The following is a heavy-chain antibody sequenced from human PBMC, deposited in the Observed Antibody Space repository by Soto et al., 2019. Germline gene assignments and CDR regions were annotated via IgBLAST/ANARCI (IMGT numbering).Heavy chain of an antibody. CDR1: RVIVCSSA. J-gene: IGHJ4*02. CDR3: AKVVQYYDGTGDDYNPAAV. Sequence: ACASCRVIVCSSAMHVSLKTPGKELEYVSAISSSGGSTYYADFVKGRFTISRDNSKNTLYLQMSSLRAEDTAVYYCAKVVQYYDGTGDDYNPAAVWGQGTLVPVSS. D-gene: IGHD3-10*01. V-gene: IGHV3-64D*08. CDR2: ISSSGGST.